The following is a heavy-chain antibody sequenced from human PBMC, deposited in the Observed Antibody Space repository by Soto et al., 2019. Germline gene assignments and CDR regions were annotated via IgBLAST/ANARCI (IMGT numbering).Heavy chain of an antibody. J-gene: IGHJ4*02. D-gene: IGHD6-13*01. Sequence: GGSLRLSCAASGFTFSSYSMNWVRQAPGKGLEWVSYISSSSSTIYYADSVKGRFTISRDNAKNSLYLQMNSLRAEDTAVYYCASPGVIAAAGTLDYWGQGTLVTVSS. CDR1: GFTFSSYS. CDR3: ASPGVIAAAGTLDY. CDR2: ISSSSSTI. V-gene: IGHV3-48*01.